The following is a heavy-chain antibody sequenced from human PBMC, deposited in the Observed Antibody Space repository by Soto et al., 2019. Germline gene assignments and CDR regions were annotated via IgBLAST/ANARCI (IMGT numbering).Heavy chain of an antibody. J-gene: IGHJ4*02. Sequence: EVQLVESGGGLVKPGGSLRLSCAASGFTFSSYSMNWVRQAPGKGLEWVSSISSSSSYIYYADSVKGRFTISRDNSKNSLYLQMNSLGAEDTAVYYCARDDGSSWDDYWGQGTLVTVSS. CDR1: GFTFSSYS. V-gene: IGHV3-21*01. D-gene: IGHD6-13*01. CDR2: ISSSSSYI. CDR3: ARDDGSSWDDY.